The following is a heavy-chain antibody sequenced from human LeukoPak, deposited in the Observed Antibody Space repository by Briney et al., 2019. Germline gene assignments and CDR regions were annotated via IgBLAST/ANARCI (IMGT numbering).Heavy chain of an antibody. J-gene: IGHJ4*02. CDR3: AKLRETAGTGQANY. CDR2: ISCSGGST. D-gene: IGHD6-13*01. CDR1: GFTFSSYA. V-gene: IGHV3-23*01. Sequence: GGSLRLSCAASGFTFSSYAMSWVRQPPGKGLEWVLAISCSGGSTYYADSVKGRLTISRDNSKDTLYLQMNSLRAEDTAVYFCAKLRETAGTGQANYWGQGTLVTVSS.